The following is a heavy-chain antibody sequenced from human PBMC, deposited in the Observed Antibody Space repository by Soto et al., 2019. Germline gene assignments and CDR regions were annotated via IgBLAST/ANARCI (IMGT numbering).Heavy chain of an antibody. CDR1: GGSITSANW. Sequence: QVQLQESGPGLVKPSGTLSLTCAVSGGSITSANWWTWVRQPPGGGLEWIGEISHSGITNYKASLKSRVTMSVDKTKNDVSLKLTSVTAADTAVYYCARVLRGWFDPWGQGTPVTVYS. V-gene: IGHV4-4*02. CDR2: ISHSGIT. J-gene: IGHJ5*02. CDR3: ARVLRGWFDP.